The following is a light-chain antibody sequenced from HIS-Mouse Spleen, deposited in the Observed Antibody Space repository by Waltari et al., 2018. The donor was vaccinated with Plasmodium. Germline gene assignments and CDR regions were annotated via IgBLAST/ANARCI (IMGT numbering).Light chain of an antibody. CDR3: YSTDSSGNHRV. V-gene: IGLV3-10*01. CDR2: EDS. Sequence: SYELTQPPSVSVSPGQTARITCSGDALPKKYAYWYQQKSGQAPVLVIYEDSKRPYWIPERFAGSRSGKMATVTISGAQVEDEADYYCYSTDSSGNHRVFGGGTKLTVL. CDR1: ALPKKY. J-gene: IGLJ3*02.